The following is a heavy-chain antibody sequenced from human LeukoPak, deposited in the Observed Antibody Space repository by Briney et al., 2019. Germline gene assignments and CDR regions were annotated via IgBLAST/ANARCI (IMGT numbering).Heavy chain of an antibody. J-gene: IGHJ3*02. Sequence: ASVKVSCKASGYTFTSYGISWVRQAPGQGLEWMGWISAYNGNTNYAQKFQGRVTMTRDTSTSTVYMELSSLRSEDTAVYYCARVGSSWKDNAFDIWGQGTMVTVSS. CDR1: GYTFTSYG. D-gene: IGHD6-13*01. CDR3: ARVGSSWKDNAFDI. CDR2: ISAYNGNT. V-gene: IGHV1-18*01.